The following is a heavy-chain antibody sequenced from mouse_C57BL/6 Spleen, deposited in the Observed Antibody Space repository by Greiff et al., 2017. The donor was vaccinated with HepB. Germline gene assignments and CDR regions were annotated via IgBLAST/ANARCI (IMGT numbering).Heavy chain of an antibody. CDR1: GFTFSDYG. CDR3: ARKEKFITTVVADYAMDY. D-gene: IGHD1-1*01. CDR2: ISSGSSTI. J-gene: IGHJ4*01. Sequence: EVHLVESGGGLVKPGGSLKLSCAASGFTFSDYGMHWVRQAPEKGLEWVAYISSGSSTIYYADTVKGRFTISRDNAKNTLFLQMTSLRSEDTAMYYCARKEKFITTVVADYAMDYWGQGTSVTVSS. V-gene: IGHV5-17*01.